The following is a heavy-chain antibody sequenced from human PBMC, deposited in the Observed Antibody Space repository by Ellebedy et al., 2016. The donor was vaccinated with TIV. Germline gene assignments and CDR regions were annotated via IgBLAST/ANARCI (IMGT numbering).Heavy chain of an antibody. V-gene: IGHV3-23*01. Sequence: GESLKISXAASGFTFSSYAMTWVRQAPGKGLEWVSGISGGGGSTYYADSVKGRFTISRDNSKNTLYLQMNSLRAEDTAVYYCAKRASSGWSYYFDYWGQGTLVTVSS. CDR1: GFTFSSYA. CDR2: ISGGGGST. D-gene: IGHD6-19*01. CDR3: AKRASSGWSYYFDY. J-gene: IGHJ4*02.